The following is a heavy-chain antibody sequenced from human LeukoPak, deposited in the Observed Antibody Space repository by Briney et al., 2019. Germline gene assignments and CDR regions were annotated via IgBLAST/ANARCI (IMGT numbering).Heavy chain of an antibody. V-gene: IGHV4-30-4*01. CDR1: GGSISSGNYY. CDR3: ARRSMVRGGNWFDP. J-gene: IGHJ5*02. CDR2: IYYSGST. Sequence: NPSQTLSLTCTVSGGSISSGNYYWSWLRQPSGKGLEWIGYIYYSGSTNYNPSLKRRVTISVDTSKNQFPLKLSSVTAADTAVYYCARRSMVRGGNWFDPWGQGTLVTVSS. D-gene: IGHD3-10*01.